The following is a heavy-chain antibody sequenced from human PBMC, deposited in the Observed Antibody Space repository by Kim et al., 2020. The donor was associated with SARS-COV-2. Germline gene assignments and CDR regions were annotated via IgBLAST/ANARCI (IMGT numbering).Heavy chain of an antibody. CDR3: ARGGGLEY. J-gene: IGHJ4*02. Sequence: NGNPKYSQKFQGRVTITRDTSASTAYMELSDLRSEDTAVYYCARGGGLEYWGPGTLVTVSS. D-gene: IGHD3-10*01. V-gene: IGHV1-3*01. CDR2: NGNP.